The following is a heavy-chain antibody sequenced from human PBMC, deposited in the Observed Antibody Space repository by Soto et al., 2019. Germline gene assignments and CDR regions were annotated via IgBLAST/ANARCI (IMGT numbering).Heavy chain of an antibody. CDR1: GFTFGDYA. CDR3: TRGSHYYDSSGYYFDY. V-gene: IGHV3-49*03. J-gene: IGHJ4*02. Sequence: GGSLRLSCTASGFTFGDYAMSWFRQAPGKGLEWVGFIRSKAYGGTTEYAASVKGRFTISRDDSKSIAHLQMNSLKTEDTAVYYCTRGSHYYDSSGYYFDYWGQGTLVTVSS. CDR2: IRSKAYGGTT. D-gene: IGHD3-22*01.